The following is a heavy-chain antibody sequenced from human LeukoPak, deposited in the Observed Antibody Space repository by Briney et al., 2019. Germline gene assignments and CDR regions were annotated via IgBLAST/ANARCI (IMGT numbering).Heavy chain of an antibody. Sequence: GGSLRLSCAASGFTFSSYAMSWVRQAPGKGLEWVSAISGSGGSTYYADSVKGRFTISRDNSKNTLYLQMNSLRAEDTAVYYCAKSSSGSYYNLIDYWGQGTLVTVPS. CDR1: GFTFSSYA. J-gene: IGHJ4*02. D-gene: IGHD3-10*01. CDR3: AKSSSGSYYNLIDY. V-gene: IGHV3-23*01. CDR2: ISGSGGST.